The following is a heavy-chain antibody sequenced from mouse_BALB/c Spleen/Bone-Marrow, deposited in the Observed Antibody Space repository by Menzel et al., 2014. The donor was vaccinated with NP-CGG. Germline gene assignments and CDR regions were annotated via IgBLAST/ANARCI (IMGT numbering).Heavy chain of an antibody. Sequence: QVHVKQSGAELAKPGASVKMSCKASGYTFTSYWMHWVKQRPGQGLEWIGYINPSTGYTEYNQKFKDKATLTADKSSSTAYMQLSSLTPEDSAVYYCARWGDDGTFDYWGQGTTLTVSS. D-gene: IGHD2-12*01. J-gene: IGHJ2*01. V-gene: IGHV1-7*01. CDR1: GYTFTSYW. CDR2: INPSTGYT. CDR3: ARWGDDGTFDY.